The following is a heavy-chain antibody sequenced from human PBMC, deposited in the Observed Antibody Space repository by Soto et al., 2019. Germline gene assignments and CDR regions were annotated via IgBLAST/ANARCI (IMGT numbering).Heavy chain of an antibody. CDR2: ISGSGGST. Sequence: EVQLLESGGGLVQPGGSLRLSCAASGFTFSSYAMSWVRQAPGKGLEWVSAISGSGGSTYYADSVKGRFTISRDNSKNALHLQMNSLRAEEPAVYYCAIVEIGRQASGFDYWGQGTLVTVSS. CDR1: GFTFSSYA. CDR3: AIVEIGRQASGFDY. V-gene: IGHV3-23*01. J-gene: IGHJ4*02. D-gene: IGHD1-1*01.